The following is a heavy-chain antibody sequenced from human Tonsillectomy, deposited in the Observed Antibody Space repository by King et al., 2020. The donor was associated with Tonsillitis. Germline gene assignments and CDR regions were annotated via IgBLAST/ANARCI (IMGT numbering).Heavy chain of an antibody. V-gene: IGHV4-59*02. Sequence: QLQESGPGLVKPSETLSLTCTVSGGSVNSFYWSWIRQPPGKGLEWIGYVYYTGITNSNLSLKSRVTISVHTSRNEFSLKLSSVTAADTAVYYCARADYDILTGYYYDYWGQGTLVTVSS. D-gene: IGHD3-9*01. J-gene: IGHJ4*02. CDR3: ARADYDILTGYYYDY. CDR1: GGSVNSFY. CDR2: VYYTGIT.